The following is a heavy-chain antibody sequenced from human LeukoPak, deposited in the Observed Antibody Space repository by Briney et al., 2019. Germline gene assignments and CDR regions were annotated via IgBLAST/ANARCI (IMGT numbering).Heavy chain of an antibody. J-gene: IGHJ4*02. CDR2: IYSGGTT. Sequence: GGSLRLSCAASGFTVNSNYMSWVRQAPGKGLGWVSVIYSGGTTYYADSVQGRFTISRDNSKNTLYLQMNSLRAEDTAVYYCARSSGNYLLFDYWGQGTLVTVSS. CDR1: GFTVNSNY. D-gene: IGHD3-10*01. V-gene: IGHV3-53*01. CDR3: ARSSGNYLLFDY.